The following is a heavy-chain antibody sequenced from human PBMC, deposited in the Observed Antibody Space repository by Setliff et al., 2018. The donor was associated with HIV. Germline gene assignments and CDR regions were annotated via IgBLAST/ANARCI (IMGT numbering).Heavy chain of an antibody. J-gene: IGHJ6*03. CDR2: IYSGGST. V-gene: IGHV3-53*01. D-gene: IGHD3-3*01. CDR1: GLTVSSTY. CDR3: AKYTRGGSIFYYMDV. Sequence: GGSLRLSCAASGLTVSSTYMNWVRQAPGKGLECVSIIYSGGSTYYADSVKGRFTISRDRSKNTMFLQMNSLRAEDTAVYFCAKYTRGGSIFYYMDVWGKGTTVTVSS.